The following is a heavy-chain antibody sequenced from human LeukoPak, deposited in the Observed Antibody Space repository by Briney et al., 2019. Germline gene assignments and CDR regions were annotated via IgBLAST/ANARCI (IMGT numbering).Heavy chain of an antibody. J-gene: IGHJ3*01. V-gene: IGHV4-4*07. CDR3: VRQRGAGAFDF. D-gene: IGHD1-26*01. CDR2: IYTSGST. Sequence: PSETLSHTCTVSGGSISSYYWSWIRQPAGKGLEWIGRIYTSGSTNYNPSLKSRVTMSVDTSKNQFSLKLSSVTAADTSLYYCVRQRGAGAFDFWGQGTMATVSS. CDR1: GGSISSYY.